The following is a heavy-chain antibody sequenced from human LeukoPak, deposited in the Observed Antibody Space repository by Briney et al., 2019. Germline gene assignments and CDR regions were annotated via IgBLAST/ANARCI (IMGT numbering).Heavy chain of an antibody. V-gene: IGHV3-23*01. Sequence: GGSLRLSCAASGFTFSSYAMSWVRQAPGKGLEWVSAISGSGGSTYYADSVKGRFTISRDNSKNTLYLQMNSLRAEDTAVYYCAEAPIHQYCSGGSSYPYYFDYWGQGTLVTVSS. J-gene: IGHJ4*02. CDR3: AEAPIHQYCSGGSSYPYYFDY. CDR1: GFTFSSYA. CDR2: ISGSGGST. D-gene: IGHD2-15*01.